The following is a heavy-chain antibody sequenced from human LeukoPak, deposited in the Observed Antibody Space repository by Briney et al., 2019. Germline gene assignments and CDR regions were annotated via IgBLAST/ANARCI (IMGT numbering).Heavy chain of an antibody. Sequence: ASVKVSCKASGYTFTSYGINWVRQATGQGLEWMGWVNPNTGHTGYAQNFQGRVTMTRDTSRRTAYMELSSLTSEDTAVYYCARMDSSGEDNWFDPWGQGTLVTVSS. D-gene: IGHD3-22*01. V-gene: IGHV1-8*01. CDR3: ARMDSSGEDNWFDP. CDR1: GYTFTSYG. CDR2: VNPNTGHT. J-gene: IGHJ5*02.